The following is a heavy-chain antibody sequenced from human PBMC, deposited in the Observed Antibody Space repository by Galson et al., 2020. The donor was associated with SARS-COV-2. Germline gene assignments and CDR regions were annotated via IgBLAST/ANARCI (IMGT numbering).Heavy chain of an antibody. CDR2: IIPIFGTA. D-gene: IGHD2-8*02. J-gene: IGHJ4*02. V-gene: IGHV1-69*13. CDR1: GGTFSSYA. Sequence: SVKVSCKASGGTFSSYAISWVRQAPGQGLEWMGGIIPIFGTANYAQKFQGRVTITADESTSTAYMELSSLRSEDTAVYYCAKPRGPLLARDYWGQGTLVTVSS. CDR3: AKPRGPLLARDY.